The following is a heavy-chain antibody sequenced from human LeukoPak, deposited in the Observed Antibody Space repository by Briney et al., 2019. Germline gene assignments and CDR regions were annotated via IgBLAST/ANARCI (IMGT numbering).Heavy chain of an antibody. CDR2: INHSGST. J-gene: IGHJ4*02. V-gene: IGHV4-34*01. CDR3: ARSQRYYYDSSGYPFDY. D-gene: IGHD3-22*01. Sequence: PSETLSLTCAVYGGSFSGYYWSWIRQPPGKGLEWIGEINHSGSTNYNPSLKSRVTTSVDTSKNQFSLKLSSVTAADTAVYYCARSQRYYYDSSGYPFDYWGQGTLVTVSS. CDR1: GGSFSGYY.